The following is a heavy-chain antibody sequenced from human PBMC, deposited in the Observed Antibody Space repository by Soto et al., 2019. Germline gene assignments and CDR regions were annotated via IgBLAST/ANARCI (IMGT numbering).Heavy chain of an antibody. CDR2: ISSSSSYI. J-gene: IGHJ5*02. D-gene: IGHD2-8*01. CDR1: GFTFSSYS. V-gene: IGHV3-21*01. Sequence: GGSLRLSCAASGFTFSSYSMNWVRQAPGKGLEWVSSISSSSSYIYYADSVKGRFTISRDNAKNSLYLQMNSLRAEDTAVYYCARAPTYCLNGVCYQDYGKLNWFDPWGQGTLVTVSS. CDR3: ARAPTYCLNGVCYQDYGKLNWFDP.